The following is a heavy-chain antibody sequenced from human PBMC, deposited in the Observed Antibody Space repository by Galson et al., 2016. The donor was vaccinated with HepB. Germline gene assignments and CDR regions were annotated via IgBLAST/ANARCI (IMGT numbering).Heavy chain of an antibody. V-gene: IGHV1-18*04. Sequence: SVKVSCKASGYSFIMYTITWVRQAPGQGLEWMGWISAHNGNTKYAQKVQDRVSLTTDTSTNIAYMELRSLRSDDTAVYYCARGDHGDPPSTDHWGQGTLVTVSS. D-gene: IGHD4-17*01. CDR3: ARGDHGDPPSTDH. J-gene: IGHJ4*02. CDR2: ISAHNGNT. CDR1: GYSFIMYT.